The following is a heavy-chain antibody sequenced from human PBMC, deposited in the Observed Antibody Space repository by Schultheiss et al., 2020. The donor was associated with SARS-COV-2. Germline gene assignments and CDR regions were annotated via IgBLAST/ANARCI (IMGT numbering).Heavy chain of an antibody. CDR2: IYSGGST. CDR1: GFTVSSNY. V-gene: IGHV3-66*01. Sequence: GGSLRLSCAASGFTVSSNYMSWVRQAPGKGLEWVSVIYSGGSTYYADSVKGRFTISRDNSKNTLYLQMNSLRAEDTAVYYCASSYDFRGNYYYYGMDVWGQGTTVTVSS. CDR3: ASSYDFRGNYYYYGMDV. J-gene: IGHJ6*02. D-gene: IGHD3-3*01.